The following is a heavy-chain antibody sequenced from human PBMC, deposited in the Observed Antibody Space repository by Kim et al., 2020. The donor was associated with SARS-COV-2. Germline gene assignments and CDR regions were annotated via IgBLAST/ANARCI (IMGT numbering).Heavy chain of an antibody. D-gene: IGHD1-20*01. CDR1: GGTFSSYA. V-gene: IGHV1-69*13. CDR2: IIPIFGTA. J-gene: IGHJ6*02. CDR3: ARDRRYNWNLAYYYYGMDV. Sequence: SVKVSCKASGGTFSSYAISWVRQAPGQGLEWMGGIIPIFGTANYAQKFQGRVTITADDSTSTAYMELSSLRSEDTAVYYCARDRRYNWNLAYYYYGMDVWGQGTTVTVSS.